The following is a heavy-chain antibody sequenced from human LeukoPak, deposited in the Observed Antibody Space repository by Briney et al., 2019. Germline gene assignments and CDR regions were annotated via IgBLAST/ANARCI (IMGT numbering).Heavy chain of an antibody. Sequence: SETLSLTCTVSGGSISSYYWSWIRQPPGKGLEWIGYIYYSGSTNYNPSLKSRVTISVDTSKNQFSLKLSSVTAADTAVYYCARAASRRYQVHSYFDYWGQGTLVTVSS. J-gene: IGHJ4*02. CDR1: GGSISSYY. CDR3: ARAASRRYQVHSYFDY. V-gene: IGHV4-59*01. CDR2: IYYSGST. D-gene: IGHD2-2*01.